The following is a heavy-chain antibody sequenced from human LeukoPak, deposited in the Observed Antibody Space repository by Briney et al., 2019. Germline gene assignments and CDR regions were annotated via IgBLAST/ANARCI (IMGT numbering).Heavy chain of an antibody. CDR2: VYQTGHN. Sequence: SETLPSPALSLATPSVVPTGAGSGSPPGKGLEWIGYVYQTGHNHNNPSLKSRVTISLDTSTNQVSLKLSSVTAADTAVHYCARHRFGHLFDSWGQGTLVIVSS. V-gene: IGHV4-59*01. D-gene: IGHD3-16*01. CDR3: ARHRFGHLFDS. CDR1: ATPSVVPT. J-gene: IGHJ4*02.